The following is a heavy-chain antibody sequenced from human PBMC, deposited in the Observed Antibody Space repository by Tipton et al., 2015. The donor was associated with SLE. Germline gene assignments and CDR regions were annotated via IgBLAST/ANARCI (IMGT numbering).Heavy chain of an antibody. D-gene: IGHD3-22*01. Sequence: TLSLTCTVSGGSISSHYWTWIRQPPGKGLEWIGYIYTSGSTNYNPSLKSRVTISVDTSKNQFSLKLSSVTAADTAVYYCARGSYDSSGYYLPLDYWGQGTLVTVSS. CDR2: IYTSGST. J-gene: IGHJ4*02. V-gene: IGHV4-4*09. CDR3: ARGSYDSSGYYLPLDY. CDR1: GGSISSHY.